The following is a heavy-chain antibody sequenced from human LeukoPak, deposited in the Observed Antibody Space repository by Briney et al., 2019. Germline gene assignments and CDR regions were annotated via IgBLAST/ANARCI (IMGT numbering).Heavy chain of an antibody. V-gene: IGHV4-61*02. J-gene: IGHJ6*03. CDR1: GGSISSGSYY. CDR3: ARLHSSGWYSYYYYYMDV. Sequence: TLSLTCTVSGGSISSGSYYWSWIRQPAGKGLEWIGRIYTSGSTNYNPSLKSRVTISVDTSKNQFSLKLSSVTAADTAVYYCARLHSSGWYSYYYYYMDVWGKGTTVTVSS. D-gene: IGHD6-19*01. CDR2: IYTSGST.